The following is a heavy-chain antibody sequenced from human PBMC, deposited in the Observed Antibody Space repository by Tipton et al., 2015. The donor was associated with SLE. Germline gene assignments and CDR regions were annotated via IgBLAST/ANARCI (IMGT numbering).Heavy chain of an antibody. V-gene: IGHV5-51*03. CDR2: FHPGNSYT. J-gene: IGHJ3*01. CDR3: SRRLPKSGHHGYDV. Sequence: QLGQSGAEVRKPGDSLKISCQGSGYRFFDYYIGWVRQKPGEGLELLAFFHPGNSYTEYSPSFQGQVTLSADRSTNSAYLQWSSLSGSDSAVYFCSRRLPKSGHHGYDVWGQRTMVPVSS. D-gene: IGHD5/OR15-5a*01. CDR1: GYRFFDYY.